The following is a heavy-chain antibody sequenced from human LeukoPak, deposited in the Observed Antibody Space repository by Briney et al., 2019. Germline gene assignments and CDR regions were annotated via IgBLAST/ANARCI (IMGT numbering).Heavy chain of an antibody. CDR1: GYSISSGYH. CDR3: VRAEINDYMKY. Sequence: PSETLSLTCTVSGYSISSGYHWGWIRQAPGKGLEWLGSIYQSGSAYYNPSLKSRVALSVDTSKNPVSVKLSSVTAADTAVYYCVRAEINDYMKYWGQGILVTVSS. J-gene: IGHJ4*02. CDR2: IYQSGSA. D-gene: IGHD3-16*01. V-gene: IGHV4-38-2*02.